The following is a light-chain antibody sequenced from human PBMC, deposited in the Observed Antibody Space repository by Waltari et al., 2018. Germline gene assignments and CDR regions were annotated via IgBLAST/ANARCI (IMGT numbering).Light chain of an antibody. CDR3: MQGKHLPYT. Sequence: DVVMTQSPLSLPVTLGQAASISCRSSQSLVHSDGNTHLTWFQQWPGQSPRRLIYRVSKPDAGVPGKFSGCGSGTDFTLKISRVEAEDLGVYYCMQGKHLPYTSGQGTKLDIK. J-gene: IGKJ2*01. CDR1: QSLVHSDGNTH. V-gene: IGKV2-30*02. CDR2: RVS.